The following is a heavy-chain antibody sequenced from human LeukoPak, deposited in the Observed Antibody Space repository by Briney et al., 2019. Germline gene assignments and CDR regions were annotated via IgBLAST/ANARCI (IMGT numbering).Heavy chain of an antibody. Sequence: GRSLRLSCAASGFTFSSYAMHWVRQAPGKGLEWVAVISYDGSNKYYADSVKGRFTISRDNSKNTLYLQMNSLRAEDTAVYYCARDPGSSGYPDYWGQGTLVTVSS. CDR1: GFTFSSYA. D-gene: IGHD3-22*01. J-gene: IGHJ4*02. CDR3: ARDPGSSGYPDY. V-gene: IGHV3-30-3*01. CDR2: ISYDGSNK.